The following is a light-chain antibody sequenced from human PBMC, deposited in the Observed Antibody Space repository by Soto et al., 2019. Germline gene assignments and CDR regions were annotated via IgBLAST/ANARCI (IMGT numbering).Light chain of an antibody. Sequence: DIQMTQSPSSLSASVGDRVTITCQASQDINNYLAWYQQKPGKVPKLLIYAASTLQSGVPSRFSGSGSGTDFTLTISSLQPEDVATYYCQKYDSAPTFGQGTKVDIK. CDR1: QDINNY. V-gene: IGKV1-27*01. J-gene: IGKJ1*01. CDR2: AAS. CDR3: QKYDSAPT.